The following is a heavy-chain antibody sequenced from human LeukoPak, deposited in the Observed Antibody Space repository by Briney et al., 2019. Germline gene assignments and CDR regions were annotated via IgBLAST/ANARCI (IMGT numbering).Heavy chain of an antibody. V-gene: IGHV1-2*02. Sequence: ASVKVSCKASGYTFTSYGISWVRQAPGQGLEWMRWINPNSGGTSYAQKFQGRVTMTRDTSISTAYMELSRLRSDDTAVYYCARGVNCSGGSCYRAYFDYWGQGTLVTVSS. CDR3: ARGVNCSGGSCYRAYFDY. J-gene: IGHJ4*02. D-gene: IGHD2-15*01. CDR1: GYTFTSYG. CDR2: INPNSGGT.